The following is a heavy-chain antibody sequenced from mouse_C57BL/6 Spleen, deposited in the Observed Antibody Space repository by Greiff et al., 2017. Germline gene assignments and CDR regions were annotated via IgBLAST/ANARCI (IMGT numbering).Heavy chain of an antibody. Sequence: VQLQQSGPELVKPGASVKISCKASGYAFSSSWMNWVKQRPGKGLEWIGRIYPGDGDTNYNGKFKGKATLTADKSSSTAYMQLDSLTSEDSAVYFCARHPWFAYWGQGTLVTVSA. CDR2: IYPGDGDT. CDR1: GYAFSSSW. J-gene: IGHJ3*01. V-gene: IGHV1-82*01. CDR3: ARHPWFAY.